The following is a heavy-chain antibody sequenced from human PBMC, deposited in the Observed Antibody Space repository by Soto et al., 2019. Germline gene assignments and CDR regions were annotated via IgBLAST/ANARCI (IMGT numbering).Heavy chain of an antibody. CDR2: IYYSGST. CDR3: ARVNTIFGVVIPSYYFDY. J-gene: IGHJ4*02. Sequence: SETMSLTCTVSGCSISSYFWTWIRQPPGKGLEWIGYIYYSGSTNYNPSLKSRVTISVDTSKNQFSLKLSSVTAADTAVYYCARVNTIFGVVIPSYYFDYWGQGTLVTSPQ. CDR1: GCSISSYF. D-gene: IGHD3-3*01. V-gene: IGHV4-59*01.